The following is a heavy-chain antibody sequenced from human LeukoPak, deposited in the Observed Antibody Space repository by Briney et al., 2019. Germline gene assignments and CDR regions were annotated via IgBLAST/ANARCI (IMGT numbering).Heavy chain of an antibody. J-gene: IGHJ4*02. V-gene: IGHV4-39*07. CDR2: IYYSGST. CDR3: ARDKQGSAYAPLDY. Sequence: SETLSLTCTVSGGSISSSSYYWGWIRQPPGKGLEWIGSIYYSGSTYYNPSLKSRVTISVDTSKNQFSLKLSSVTAADTAVYYCARDKQGSAYAPLDYWGQGTLVTVSS. D-gene: IGHD5-12*01. CDR1: GGSISSSSYY.